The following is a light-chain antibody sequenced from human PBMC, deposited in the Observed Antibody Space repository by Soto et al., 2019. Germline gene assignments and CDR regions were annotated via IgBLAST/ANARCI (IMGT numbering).Light chain of an antibody. CDR2: DSS. J-gene: IGKJ1*01. CDR1: QSVSSH. CDR3: QQYGDWPS. V-gene: IGKV3-15*01. Sequence: EILVTQSPAIMSVSPGESATLSCRASQSVSSHVVWYQQKPGQAPRLLISDSSTRATGIPARFSGSGSGTEITLTISILQSDDSAIYYCQQYGDWPSFGLGTKVDIK.